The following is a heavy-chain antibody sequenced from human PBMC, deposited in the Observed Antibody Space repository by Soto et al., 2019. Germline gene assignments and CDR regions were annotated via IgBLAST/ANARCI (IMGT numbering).Heavy chain of an antibody. Sequence: QVQLQESGPGLVKASQTLSLTCTVSGGSISTDVGDNYWTWIRQPPGKGLEWIGNIYYSGTTYYKPSLKSRITMSVDTSKNQFSLKLSSVTAADPAVYYCAREVRVTPFYFDSWGQGTLVTVSS. D-gene: IGHD2-21*02. V-gene: IGHV4-30-4*01. J-gene: IGHJ4*02. CDR2: IYYSGTT. CDR3: AREVRVTPFYFDS. CDR1: GGSISTDVGDNY.